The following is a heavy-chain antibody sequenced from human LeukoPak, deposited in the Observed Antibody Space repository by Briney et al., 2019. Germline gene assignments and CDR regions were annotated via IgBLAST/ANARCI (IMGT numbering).Heavy chain of an antibody. D-gene: IGHD6-19*01. Sequence: ASVKVSCKASGYTFTRSGLINWVRQAPGQGLEWMGWISTYNGNTNYAQKLQGRVTMTTDTSTSTAYMGLRSLRSDDTAVYYCARVRGAVAGPDDYWGQGTLVTVSS. CDR3: ARVRGAVAGPDDY. V-gene: IGHV1-18*01. CDR1: GYTFTRSG. J-gene: IGHJ4*02. CDR2: ISTYNGNT.